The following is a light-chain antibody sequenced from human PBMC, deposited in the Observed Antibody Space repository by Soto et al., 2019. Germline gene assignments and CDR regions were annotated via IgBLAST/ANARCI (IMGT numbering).Light chain of an antibody. CDR2: GAS. CDR3: QQYDNVPIT. Sequence: DIQMTQSPSSLSASIGQRVTITCQASQDISTYVTWFQQKPGKAPKVLIYGASYLQTGVPSRFSGSGSGTHFSLTISGLQPEDMATYYYQQYDNVPITFGQGTRLEIK. V-gene: IGKV1-33*01. CDR1: QDISTY. J-gene: IGKJ5*01.